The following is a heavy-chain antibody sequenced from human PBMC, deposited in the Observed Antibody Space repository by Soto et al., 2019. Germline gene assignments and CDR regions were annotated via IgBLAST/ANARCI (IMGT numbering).Heavy chain of an antibody. J-gene: IGHJ4*01. CDR3: TIENWGSIS. Sequence: PGGSLRLSCAASGFTFNNAWMNWVRLVPGKGLEWVGLIKTKTDGGTTYYAAPVKGRFTISRDDSKTTVYLQMNSLKTEDTAVYYCTIENWGSISWGHGTLVTVSS. CDR2: IKTKTDGGTT. CDR1: GFTFNNAW. V-gene: IGHV3-15*07. D-gene: IGHD7-27*01.